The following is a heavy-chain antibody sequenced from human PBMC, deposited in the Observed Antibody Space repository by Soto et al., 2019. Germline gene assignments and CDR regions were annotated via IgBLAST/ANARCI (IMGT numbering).Heavy chain of an antibody. J-gene: IGHJ6*02. Sequence: PGESLKISCEASGYNFATSWITWVRPKPGKGLEWIGIIYPDDSDTVFSPSFQGLVTSSVDKSITTAYLQWSSLKASDTATYYCAKHITGTLSPMDVWGQGTTVTVSS. V-gene: IGHV5-51*01. CDR2: IYPDDSDT. D-gene: IGHD1-20*01. CDR1: GYNFATSW. CDR3: AKHITGTLSPMDV.